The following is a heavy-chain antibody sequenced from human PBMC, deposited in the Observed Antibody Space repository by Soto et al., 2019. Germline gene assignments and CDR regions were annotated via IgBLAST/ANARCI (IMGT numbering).Heavy chain of an antibody. CDR3: ARAHWGDTIFGVVIPPFPKRSGSPYYFDY. CDR1: GGSISSGGYY. Sequence: TSETLSLTCTVSGGSISSGGYYWSWIRQHPGKGLEWIGYIYYSGSTYYNPSLKSRVTISVDTSKNQFSLKLSSVTAADTAVYYCARAHWGDTIFGVVIPPFPKRSGSPYYFDYWGQGTLVTVSS. V-gene: IGHV4-31*03. D-gene: IGHD3-3*01. J-gene: IGHJ4*02. CDR2: IYYSGST.